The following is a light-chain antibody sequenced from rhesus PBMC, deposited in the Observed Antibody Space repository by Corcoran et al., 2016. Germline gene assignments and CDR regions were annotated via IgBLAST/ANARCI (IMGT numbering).Light chain of an antibody. V-gene: IGKV1-32*02. CDR1: QNIYSN. Sequence: DIQITQSPSALSASVGDRVTISCRASQNIYSNLAWYQQKPGKAPKLLIYYANTLASGVPSRFSGSGSGTDFTLTISSLQPEDFATYYCQQGNSNPRTFGQGTKVEIK. CDR2: YAN. CDR3: QQGNSNPRT. J-gene: IGKJ1*01.